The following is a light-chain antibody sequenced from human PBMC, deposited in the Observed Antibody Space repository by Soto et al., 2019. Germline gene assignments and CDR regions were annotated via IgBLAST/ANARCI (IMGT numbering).Light chain of an antibody. J-gene: IGKJ1*01. CDR3: QQYNTWHPKMA. CDR1: ESVSSD. CDR2: GAS. V-gene: IGKV3-15*01. Sequence: DIVLTQSPATLSVYPAETATLSCRASESVSSDLAWYQQRPGQAPRLLIYGASTRATGIPARFRGSGSGTEFRLTISSLQSEDFATYYCQQYNTWHPKMAFGRGTKVDIK.